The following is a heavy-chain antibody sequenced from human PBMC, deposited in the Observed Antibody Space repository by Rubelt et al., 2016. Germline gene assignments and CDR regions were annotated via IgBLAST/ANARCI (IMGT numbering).Heavy chain of an antibody. V-gene: IGHV4-39*01. CDR2: IYYSGST. Sequence: QLQLQESGPGLVKPSETLSLTCTVSGGSISSSSYYWGWIRQPPGKGLEWIGSIYYSGSTYYNPSLKGRVTISVDPSKNPFSLKLSSVPAADTAVYYCARHDQLLPLYNWFDPWGQGTLVTVSS. CDR3: ARHDQLLPLYNWFDP. D-gene: IGHD2-2*01. J-gene: IGHJ5*02. CDR1: GGSISSSSYY.